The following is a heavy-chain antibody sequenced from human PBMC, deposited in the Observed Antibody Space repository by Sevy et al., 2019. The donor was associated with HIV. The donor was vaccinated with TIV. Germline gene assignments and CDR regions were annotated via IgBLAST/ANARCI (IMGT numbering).Heavy chain of an antibody. CDR2: FDPEDDET. CDR1: GYTLTEFA. Sequence: ASVKVSCKVSGYTLTEFAMHWVRQAPGKGLEWMGTFDPEDDETMYAQKFQGRLTLTEDTSTDTAYMELSSLRSEDTAVYYCATTKDWLETSGYPVDYWGQGTLVTVSS. D-gene: IGHD3-22*01. CDR3: ATTKDWLETSGYPVDY. J-gene: IGHJ4*02. V-gene: IGHV1-24*01.